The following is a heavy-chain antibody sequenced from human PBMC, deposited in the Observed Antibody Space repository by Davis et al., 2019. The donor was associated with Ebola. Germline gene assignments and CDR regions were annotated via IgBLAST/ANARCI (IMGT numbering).Heavy chain of an antibody. CDR1: GFTFSSST. CDR2: ISNSGGYK. Sequence: PGGSLRLSCAVSGFTFSSSTMTWVRQAPGKGLEWVSSISNSGGYKYYGESMKGRFTISRDNSKNSLFLQMDSLRVEDKAVYYCATVKWGLLFFRWGQGTLVTVSS. V-gene: IGHV3-21*01. D-gene: IGHD2-21*01. J-gene: IGHJ4*02. CDR3: ATVKWGLLFFR.